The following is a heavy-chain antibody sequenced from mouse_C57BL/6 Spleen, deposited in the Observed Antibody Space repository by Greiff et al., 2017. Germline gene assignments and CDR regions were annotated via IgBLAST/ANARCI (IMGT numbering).Heavy chain of an antibody. CDR3: ASRQLRLPYYFDY. Sequence: QVQLQQPGAELVKPGASVKLSCKASGYTFTSYWIHWVKQRPGQGLEWIGMIHPNSGSTNYNEKFKSKATLTVDKSSSTAYMQLRSLTSEDSAVYYCASRQLRLPYYFDYWGQGTTLTVSS. CDR1: GYTFTSYW. V-gene: IGHV1-64*01. CDR2: IHPNSGST. J-gene: IGHJ2*01. D-gene: IGHD3-2*02.